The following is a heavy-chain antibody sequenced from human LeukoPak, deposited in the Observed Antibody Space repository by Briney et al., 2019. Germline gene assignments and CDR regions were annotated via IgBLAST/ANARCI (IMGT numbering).Heavy chain of an antibody. CDR3: VKRIAVAGLFDY. V-gene: IGHV3-64D*06. CDR2: ISSNGGST. J-gene: IGHJ4*02. D-gene: IGHD6-19*01. CDR1: GFTFSSYA. Sequence: GGSLRLSCSVSGFTFSSYAMHWVRQAPGKGVEYVSAISSNGGSTYYADSVKARFTISRDNSKNTLYLQMISLRAEDTAVYDCVKRIAVAGLFDYWGQGTLVTVSS.